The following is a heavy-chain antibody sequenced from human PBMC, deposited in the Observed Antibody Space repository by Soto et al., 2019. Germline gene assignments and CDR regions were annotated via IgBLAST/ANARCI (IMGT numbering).Heavy chain of an antibody. CDR3: AESTIAVAGTGFDY. CDR1: GGSISSSSYY. Sequence: QLQLQESGPGLVKPSETLSLTCTVSGGSISSSSYYWGWIRQPPGKGLGWIGSIYYSGSTYYNPSLKSRVTISVETSKNQFSLKLSSVTAADTAVYYCAESTIAVAGTGFDYWGQGTLVTVSS. V-gene: IGHV4-39*01. D-gene: IGHD6-19*01. CDR2: IYYSGST. J-gene: IGHJ4*02.